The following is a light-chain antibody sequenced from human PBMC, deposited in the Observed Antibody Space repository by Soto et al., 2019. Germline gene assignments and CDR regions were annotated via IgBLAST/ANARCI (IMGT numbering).Light chain of an antibody. V-gene: IGKV1-5*01. Sequence: DIQMTQSPSTLSASIGDRVTITCRASQSISTWLPWYQQRPGKAPQLLIYDVSTLAGGVPSRFSGSGSGTEFTLTISSLQPDDFATYYCQQYNANFGPGTKVDIK. CDR3: QQYNAN. CDR1: QSISTW. J-gene: IGKJ3*01. CDR2: DVS.